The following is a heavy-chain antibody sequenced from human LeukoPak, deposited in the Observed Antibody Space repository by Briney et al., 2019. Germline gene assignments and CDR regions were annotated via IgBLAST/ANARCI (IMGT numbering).Heavy chain of an antibody. Sequence: ASVKVSCKASGYTFTSYYIHWVRQAPGQGLEWMGIINPSGGSTSYAQKFQGRVTMTRDTSTSTVYMELSSLRSEDTAVYYCARDHRIAVAEYYFDYRGQGTLVTVSS. CDR3: ARDHRIAVAEYYFDY. J-gene: IGHJ4*02. CDR2: INPSGGST. D-gene: IGHD6-19*01. V-gene: IGHV1-46*01. CDR1: GYTFTSYY.